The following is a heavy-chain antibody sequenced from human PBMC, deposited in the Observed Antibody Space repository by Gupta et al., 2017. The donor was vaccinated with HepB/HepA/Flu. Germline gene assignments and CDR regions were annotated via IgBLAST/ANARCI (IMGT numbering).Heavy chain of an antibody. CDR3: ARDLWQWVVPGGYDL. V-gene: IGHV3-74*01. Sequence: GELVESGGGLVQPGGSLRLSCAASGFTFSTYWMHWVRQAPGKGLVWVSRINGDGSSTRYADSVKGRFTISRDNAKNTLYLQMNSLRAEDTAVYYCARDLWQWVVPGGYDLWGQGTLVTVSS. CDR2: INGDGSST. CDR1: GFTFSTYW. J-gene: IGHJ5*02. D-gene: IGHD6-19*01.